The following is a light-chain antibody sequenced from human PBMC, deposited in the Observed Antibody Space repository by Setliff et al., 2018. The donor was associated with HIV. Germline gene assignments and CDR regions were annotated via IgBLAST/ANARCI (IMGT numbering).Light chain of an antibody. CDR3: CSYAGIYTYV. Sequence: QSALTQPRSVSGSPGQSVTISCTGTSSDVGGYNYVSWYRQHPGKAPKFMIYDVSKRPSGVPDRFSGSKSGNTASLTISGLQAEDEADYYCCSYAGIYTYVFGSGTKVTVL. CDR2: DVS. J-gene: IGLJ1*01. CDR1: SSDVGGYNY. V-gene: IGLV2-11*01.